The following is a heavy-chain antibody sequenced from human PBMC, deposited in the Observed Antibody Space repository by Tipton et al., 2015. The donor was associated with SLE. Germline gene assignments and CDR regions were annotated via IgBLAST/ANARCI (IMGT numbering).Heavy chain of an antibody. CDR1: GFTLSTYD. V-gene: IGHV3-13*01. CDR3: VRGQSATGEFDS. D-gene: IGHD3-16*01. J-gene: IGHJ4*02. CDR2: TGIAGDT. Sequence: SLRLSCVGSGFTLSTYDMHWVRQGTGKGLEWVSVTGIAGDTYYPDSVKGRFTISRENGKNSLHLQMNRLRAGDTAVYYCVRGQSATGEFDSWGQGTQVTVSS.